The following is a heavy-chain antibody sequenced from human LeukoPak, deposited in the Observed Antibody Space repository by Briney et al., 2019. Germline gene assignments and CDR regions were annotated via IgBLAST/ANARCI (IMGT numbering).Heavy chain of an antibody. CDR1: GFTFSNYG. CDR3: AKEGIKESPREFDY. D-gene: IGHD1-26*01. J-gene: IGHJ4*02. Sequence: GGSLRLSCAASGFTFSNYGMNWVRQAPGKGLEWVSVISGNSDTTYYADSVKGWFTISRDNSKNTLYLQMNSLRVEDTAVYYCAKEGIKESPREFDYWGQGSLVTVSS. V-gene: IGHV3-23*01. CDR2: ISGNSDTT.